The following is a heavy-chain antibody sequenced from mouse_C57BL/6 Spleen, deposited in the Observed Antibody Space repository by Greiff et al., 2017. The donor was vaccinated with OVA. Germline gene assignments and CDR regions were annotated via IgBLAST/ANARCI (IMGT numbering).Heavy chain of an antibody. Sequence: QVQLQQSGAELVRPGTSVKVSCKASGYAFTNYLIEWVKQRPGQGLEWIGVINPGSGGTNYNEKFKGKATLTADKSSSTAYMQLSSLTSEDSAVYFCAREAKPGTLFAYWGQGTLVTVSA. V-gene: IGHV1-54*01. CDR2: INPGSGGT. CDR3: AREAKPGTLFAY. D-gene: IGHD1-1*01. J-gene: IGHJ3*01. CDR1: GYAFTNYL.